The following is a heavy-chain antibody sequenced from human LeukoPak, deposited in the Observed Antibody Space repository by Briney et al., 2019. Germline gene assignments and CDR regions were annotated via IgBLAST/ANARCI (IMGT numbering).Heavy chain of an antibody. J-gene: IGHJ3*02. CDR1: GFTFSAYG. CDR2: IRSDGSNK. Sequence: GGSLRLSCAASGFTFSAYGMHWVRQTPGKGLEWVTHIRSDGSNKYYADSLKGRFTVSRDYSENTLYLHMNSLKAEDTALYYCAKSSGPGYQSDGFDIWGQGTMVTVSS. V-gene: IGHV3-30*02. D-gene: IGHD3-9*01. CDR3: AKSSGPGYQSDGFDI.